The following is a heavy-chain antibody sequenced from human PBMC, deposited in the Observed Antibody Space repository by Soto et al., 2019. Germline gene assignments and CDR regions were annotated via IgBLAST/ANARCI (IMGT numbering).Heavy chain of an antibody. CDR3: ARGLVGYDILAGYYLKYYMDV. CDR1: GYTFTSYD. CDR2: MNPNSGNT. J-gene: IGHJ6*03. Sequence: QVQLVQSGAEVKKPGASVKVSCKASGYTFTSYDINWVRQATGQGLEWMGWMNPNSGNTGYAQKFQGRVTMTRNTPVSTADMELSSLRSEDTAVYYCARGLVGYDILAGYYLKYYMDVWGKGTTVTVSS. D-gene: IGHD3-9*01. V-gene: IGHV1-8*01.